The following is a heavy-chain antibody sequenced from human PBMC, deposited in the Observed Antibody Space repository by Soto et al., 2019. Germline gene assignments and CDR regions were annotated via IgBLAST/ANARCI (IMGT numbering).Heavy chain of an antibody. Sequence: GGSLRLSCAASGFTFSSYGMHWVRQAPGKGLEWVAVISYDGSNKYYADSVKGRFTISRDNSKNTLYLQMNSLRAEDTAVYYCEKDLNYYGSGSTFDYWGQGTLVTVYS. CDR3: EKDLNYYGSGSTFDY. D-gene: IGHD3-10*01. CDR1: GFTFSSYG. V-gene: IGHV3-30*18. CDR2: ISYDGSNK. J-gene: IGHJ4*02.